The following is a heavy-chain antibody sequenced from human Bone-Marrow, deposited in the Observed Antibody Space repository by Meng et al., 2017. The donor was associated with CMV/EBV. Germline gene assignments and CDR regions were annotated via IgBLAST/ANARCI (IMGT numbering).Heavy chain of an antibody. V-gene: IGHV3-13*01. CDR1: GFTFSSYD. Sequence: GESLKISCAASGFTFSSYDMHWVRQATGKDLEWVSAIGTAGDTYYPGSVKGRFTISRENAKNSLYLQMNSLRAGDTAVYYCARDLREARYYYGMDVWGQGTTVTVSS. CDR2: IGTAGDT. J-gene: IGHJ6*02. D-gene: IGHD1-26*01. CDR3: ARDLREARYYYGMDV.